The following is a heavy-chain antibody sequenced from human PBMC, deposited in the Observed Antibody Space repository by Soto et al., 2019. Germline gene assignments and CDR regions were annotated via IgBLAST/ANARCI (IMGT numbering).Heavy chain of an antibody. Sequence: GFMRNPCADSGFTVGDSYMSWIRQAPGKGLEWLSYISPGSRYPAYADSVKGRFTISRDNAKRSLYLQMMSLTAEDTAIYYCVRGGGGGLFDPWGQGTMVTVSS. CDR3: VRGGGGGLFDP. D-gene: IGHD2-15*01. J-gene: IGHJ5*02. CDR2: ISPGSRYP. V-gene: IGHV3-11*06. CDR1: GFTVGDSY.